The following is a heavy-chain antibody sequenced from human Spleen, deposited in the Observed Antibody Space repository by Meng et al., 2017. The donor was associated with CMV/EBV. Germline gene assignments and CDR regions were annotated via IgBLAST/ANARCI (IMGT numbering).Heavy chain of an antibody. CDR3: ARAKKGAVAGVWFDP. V-gene: IGHV1-69*05. CDR1: RGNSSSYG. CDR2: SIPIFGTA. Sequence: SRGNSSSYGITWVRQAPGQGLEWMGGSIPIFGTANYAQMFQGRVTITTDESTSTAYMELSSLRFEDTAVYYCARAKKGAVAGVWFDPWGQGTLVTVSS. J-gene: IGHJ5*02. D-gene: IGHD6-13*01.